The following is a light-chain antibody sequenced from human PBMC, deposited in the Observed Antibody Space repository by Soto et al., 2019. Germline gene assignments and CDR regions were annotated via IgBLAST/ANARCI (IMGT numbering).Light chain of an antibody. Sequence: EIMLTQSPATLSLSPGERATLSCRASQSVSSSFLAWYQQKPGQAPRLLIYGASSRATGIPDRFSGSGSGTDFTLTISRLEPEDFAMYVCQHYGTSLLTFGQGTKVEIK. J-gene: IGKJ1*01. V-gene: IGKV3-20*01. CDR3: QHYGTSLLT. CDR1: QSVSSSF. CDR2: GAS.